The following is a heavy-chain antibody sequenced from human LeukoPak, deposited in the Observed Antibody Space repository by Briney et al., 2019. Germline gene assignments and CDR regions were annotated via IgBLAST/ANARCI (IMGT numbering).Heavy chain of an antibody. CDR1: GFTFSSYG. Sequence: QAGGSLRLSCAASGFTFSSYGMHWVRQAPGKGLEWVAFIRYDGSNKYYADSVKGRFTISRDNSKNTLYLQMNSLRAEDTAVYYCARGIAAAVDYFDYWGQGTLVTVSS. J-gene: IGHJ4*02. CDR2: IRYDGSNK. CDR3: ARGIAAAVDYFDY. V-gene: IGHV3-30*02. D-gene: IGHD6-13*01.